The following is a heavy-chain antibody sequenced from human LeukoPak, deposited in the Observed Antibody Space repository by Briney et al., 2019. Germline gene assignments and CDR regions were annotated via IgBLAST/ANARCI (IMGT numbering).Heavy chain of an antibody. J-gene: IGHJ4*02. CDR1: GFTFSDYY. D-gene: IGHD3-22*01. CDR2: ISSSGSTI. CDR3: ARDTSPTYYYDSSGYFDY. Sequence: GGSLRLSCAASGFTFSDYYMSWIRQAPGKGLEWVSYISSSGSTIYYADSVKGRFTISRDNAKNSLYLQLNSLRAEDTAVYYCARDTSPTYYYDSSGYFDYWGQGTLVTVSS. V-gene: IGHV3-11*04.